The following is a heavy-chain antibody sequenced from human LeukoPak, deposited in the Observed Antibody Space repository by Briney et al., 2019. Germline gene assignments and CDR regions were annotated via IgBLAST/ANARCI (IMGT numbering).Heavy chain of an antibody. D-gene: IGHD4-23*01. J-gene: IGHJ4*02. CDR2: INPSGSST. CDR3: ARDLSGGKYYFDY. CDR1: GYTFTSYY. V-gene: IGHV1-46*01. Sequence: ASVKVSCKTSGYTFTSYYMHWVLQAPGQGLEWMGIINPSGSSTSYAQKFQGRVTMTRDTSTSTVYMELSSLRSEDTAVYYCARDLSGGKYYFDYWGQGTLVTVSS.